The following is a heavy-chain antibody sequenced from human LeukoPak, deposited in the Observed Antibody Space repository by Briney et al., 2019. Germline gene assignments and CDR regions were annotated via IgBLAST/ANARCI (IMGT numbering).Heavy chain of an antibody. CDR1: GFTFSSYA. CDR2: ISSNGGST. CDR3: ARGYYGSAYFDY. Sequence: GGSLRLSCAAPGFTFSSYAMHWVRQAPGKGLEYVSAISSNGGSTYYANSVKGRFTISRDNSKNTLYLQMGSLRAEDMAVYYCARGYYGSAYFDYWGQGTLVTVSS. D-gene: IGHD3-10*01. J-gene: IGHJ4*02. V-gene: IGHV3-64*01.